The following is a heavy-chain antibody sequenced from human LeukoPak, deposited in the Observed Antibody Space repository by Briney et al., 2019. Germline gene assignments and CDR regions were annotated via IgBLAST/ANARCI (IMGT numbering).Heavy chain of an antibody. CDR1: GGSVSSAGYY. D-gene: IGHD4-23*01. CDR2: FYYSGST. J-gene: IGHJ5*02. Sequence: PSETLSLTCTVSGGSVSSAGYYWSWIRQPPGEGLEWLGYFYYSGSTNYNPTLKSPVTISVDTSKNQFSLKLSSVTAADTAVYYCATVPGGGGFDPWGQGTLVTVSS. CDR3: ATVPGGGGFDP. V-gene: IGHV4-61*08.